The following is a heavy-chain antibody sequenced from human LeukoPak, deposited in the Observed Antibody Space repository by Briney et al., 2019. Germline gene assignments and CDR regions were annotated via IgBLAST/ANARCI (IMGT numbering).Heavy chain of an antibody. CDR1: GFTFSSYA. CDR2: ISYDGSNK. Sequence: GGSLRLSCAASGFTFSSYAMHWVRQAPGKGLEWVAVISYDGSNKYYADSVKGRFTISRDNSKNALYLQMNSLRAEDTAVYYCARDGLLGYFDYWGQGTLVTVSS. J-gene: IGHJ4*02. V-gene: IGHV3-30-3*01. CDR3: ARDGLLGYFDY.